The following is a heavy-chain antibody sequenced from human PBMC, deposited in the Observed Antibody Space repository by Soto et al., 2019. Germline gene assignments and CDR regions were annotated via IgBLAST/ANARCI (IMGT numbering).Heavy chain of an antibody. V-gene: IGHV1-18*01. CDR1: GYTFTSYG. D-gene: IGHD1-26*01. J-gene: IGHJ4*02. CDR2: ISAYNGNT. CDR3: ARDEWELTAPDY. Sequence: QVQLVQSGAEVKKPGASVKVSCKASGYTFTSYGISWVRQAPGQGLEWMGWISAYNGNTNYAQKLQGRVTMTPDTSTSTAYREMRSLRAADTAVYYWARDEWELTAPDYWGQGTLVTVAS.